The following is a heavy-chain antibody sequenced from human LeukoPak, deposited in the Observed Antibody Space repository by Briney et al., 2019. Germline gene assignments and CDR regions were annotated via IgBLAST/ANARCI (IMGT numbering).Heavy chain of an antibody. CDR2: IIPIFGTA. V-gene: IGHV1-69*13. J-gene: IGHJ3*02. CDR1: GYTFTGYY. D-gene: IGHD3-22*01. CDR3: ARDPLPYYDSSGWPDAFDI. Sequence: SVKVSCKASGYTFTGYYMHWVRQAPGQGLEWMGGIIPIFGTANYAQKFQGRVTITADESTSTAYMELSSLRSEDTAVYYCARDPLPYYDSSGWPDAFDIWGQGTMVTVSS.